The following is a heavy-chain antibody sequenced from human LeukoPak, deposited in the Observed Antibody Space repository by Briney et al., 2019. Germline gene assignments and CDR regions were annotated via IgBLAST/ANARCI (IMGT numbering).Heavy chain of an antibody. Sequence: SVKVSCNASGGTFSSYAISWVRQAPGQGLEWMGGIIPIFGTANYAQKFQGRVTITADESTSTAYMELSSLRSEDTAVYYCARGGLTTASFDYWGQGTLVTVSS. J-gene: IGHJ4*02. CDR1: GGTFSSYA. CDR2: IIPIFGTA. V-gene: IGHV1-69*13. CDR3: ARGGLTTASFDY. D-gene: IGHD4-11*01.